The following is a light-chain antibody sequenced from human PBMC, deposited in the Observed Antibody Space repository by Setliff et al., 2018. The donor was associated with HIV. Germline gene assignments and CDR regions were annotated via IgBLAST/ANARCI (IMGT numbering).Light chain of an antibody. CDR1: SSDVGVHKY. CDR2: GVS. Sequence: QSVLTQPASVSGSPGQSITISCSGTSSDVGVHKYASWYQQHPGKAPKLMIYGVSNRPSGVSHRFSGSKSGSTASLTISGLQAEDEADYYCASYTTNSLYVFGSGTKVTVL. CDR3: ASYTTNSLYV. J-gene: IGLJ1*01. V-gene: IGLV2-14*01.